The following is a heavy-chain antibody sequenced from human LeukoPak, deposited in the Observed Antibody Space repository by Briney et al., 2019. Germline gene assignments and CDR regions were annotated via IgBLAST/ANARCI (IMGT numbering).Heavy chain of an antibody. CDR2: IYYSGST. CDR1: GGSISSYY. CDR3: ARLQGGALDY. V-gene: IGHV4-59*05. Sequence: PSETLSLTCTVSGGSISSYYWSWIRQPPGKGLEWIGSIYYSGSTYYNPSLKSRVTISVDTSKNQFSLKLSSVTAADTAVYYCARLQGGALDYWGQGTLVTVSS. D-gene: IGHD1-26*01. J-gene: IGHJ4*02.